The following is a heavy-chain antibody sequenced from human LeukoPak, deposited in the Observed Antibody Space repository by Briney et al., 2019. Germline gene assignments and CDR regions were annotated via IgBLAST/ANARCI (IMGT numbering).Heavy chain of an antibody. D-gene: IGHD3-10*01. CDR1: GFTFGSYA. CDR2: ISGSGGVT. Sequence: PGGSLRLSCVASGFTFGSYAMSWVRQAPGKGLEWVSLISGSGGVTYYADSVKGRFTIPRDNSKNTLYLQMNRLRADDTATYYCAKEWDGSETRLDRYASWGQGPLTTVSS. CDR3: AKEWDGSETRLDRYAS. V-gene: IGHV3-23*01. J-gene: IGHJ5*01.